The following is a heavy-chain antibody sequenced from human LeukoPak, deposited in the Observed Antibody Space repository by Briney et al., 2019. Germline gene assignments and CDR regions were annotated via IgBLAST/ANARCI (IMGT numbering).Heavy chain of an antibody. J-gene: IGHJ5*01. CDR3: ARRVIVVVPAANTTFVS. CDR1: GGSFNDYY. D-gene: IGHD2-2*01. Sequence: SETLPLTCAVYGGSFNDYYWSWIRQPPGKGLEWIGDINHRGSANYNPSLKSRVSMSVDTSKNQFSLRLTSVTAADTAVYYCARRVIVVVPAANTTFVSWSEGTLVTVSS. CDR2: INHRGSA. V-gene: IGHV4-34*01.